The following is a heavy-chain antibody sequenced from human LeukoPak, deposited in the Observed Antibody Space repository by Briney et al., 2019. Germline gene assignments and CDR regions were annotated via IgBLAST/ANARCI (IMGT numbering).Heavy chain of an antibody. CDR2: IIPIFGTA. CDR1: GGTFSSYA. J-gene: IGHJ5*02. Sequence: SVKVSCKASGGTFSSYAISWVRQAPGQGLEWMGGIIPIFGTANYAQKFQGRVTITADKSTSTAYMELSSLRSEDTAVYYCARDLRVHGNYYDEAWGQGTLVTVSS. D-gene: IGHD1-26*01. CDR3: ARDLRVHGNYYDEA. V-gene: IGHV1-69*06.